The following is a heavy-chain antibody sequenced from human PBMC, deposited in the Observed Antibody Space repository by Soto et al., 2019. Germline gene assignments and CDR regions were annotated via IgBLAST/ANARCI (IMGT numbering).Heavy chain of an antibody. V-gene: IGHV3-9*01. CDR3: AKDTLGAEYYYYGMDV. Sequence: QPGGSLRLSCAASGFTFDDYAMHWVRQAPGKGLEWVSGISWNSGSIGYADSVKGRFTISRDNAKNSLYLQMKSLRAEDTALYYCAKDTLGAEYYYYGMDVWGQGTTVTVSS. J-gene: IGHJ6*02. D-gene: IGHD1-26*01. CDR1: GFTFDDYA. CDR2: ISWNSGSI.